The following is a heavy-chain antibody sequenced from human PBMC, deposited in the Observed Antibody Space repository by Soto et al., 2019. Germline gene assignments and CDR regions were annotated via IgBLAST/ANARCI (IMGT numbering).Heavy chain of an antibody. CDR3: ARDGDEIYYYDSSGHPFDY. CDR1: GYTFTSYG. CDR2: ISAYNGNT. Sequence: ASVKVSCKASGYTFTSYGISWVRQAPGQGLEWMGWISAYNGNTNYAQKLQGRVTMTTDTSTSTAYMELRSLRSDDTAVYYCARDGDEIYYYDSSGHPFDYWGQGTLVTLSS. V-gene: IGHV1-18*01. J-gene: IGHJ4*02. D-gene: IGHD3-22*01.